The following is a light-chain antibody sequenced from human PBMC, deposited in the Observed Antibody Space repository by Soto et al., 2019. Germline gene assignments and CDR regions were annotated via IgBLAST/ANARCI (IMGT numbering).Light chain of an antibody. Sequence: PGERATLSCRASQSVTTYLAWYRQNPGQAPRLLIYDASKRATGIPARFSGSGSGTDFTLTIRSLEPEDFAVYYCQQRSNWPGTFGGGTKVDIK. CDR3: QQRSNWPGT. CDR2: DAS. J-gene: IGKJ4*01. CDR1: QSVTTY. V-gene: IGKV3-11*01.